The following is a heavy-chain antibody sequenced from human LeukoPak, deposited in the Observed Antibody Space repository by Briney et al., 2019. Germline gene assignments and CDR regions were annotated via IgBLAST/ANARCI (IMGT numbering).Heavy chain of an antibody. Sequence: GGSLRLSCAASGFTFSSYAMSWVRQAPGKGLVWVSTISGRGGRTFYAASVKVRFTISRDNSKNTLYLQMNRLRVEDTAVYYCAKDGSVTGYYRLGYWGQGTLVTVSS. CDR2: ISGRGGRT. CDR1: GFTFSSYA. J-gene: IGHJ4*02. V-gene: IGHV3-23*01. CDR3: AKDGSVTGYYRLGY. D-gene: IGHD3-9*01.